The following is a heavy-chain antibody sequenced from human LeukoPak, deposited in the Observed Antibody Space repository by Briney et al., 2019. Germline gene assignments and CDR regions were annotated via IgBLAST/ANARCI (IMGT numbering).Heavy chain of an antibody. CDR2: ISSSSSTI. D-gene: IGHD6-19*01. CDR1: GFTFSSYS. Sequence: PGGSLRLSCAASGFTFSSYSMNWVRQAPGKGLEWVSYISSSSSTIYYADSVKGRFTISRDNAKNSLYLQMNSLRAEDTAVYYCARNRWLGDYAFDIWGQGTMVTVSS. J-gene: IGHJ3*02. CDR3: ARNRWLGDYAFDI. V-gene: IGHV3-48*04.